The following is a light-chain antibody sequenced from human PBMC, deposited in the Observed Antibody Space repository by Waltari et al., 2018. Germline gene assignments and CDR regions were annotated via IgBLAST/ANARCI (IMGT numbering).Light chain of an antibody. Sequence: DIQMTQSPSSLSASVGDRITITCRASESIGRYLNWYQQRPGKAPKLLIYAASNLQSGAPSRFSGSGPGTAFTLTISSLQPEDSANYYCQQSYTSPYTFGQGT. CDR3: QQSYTSPYT. CDR2: AAS. V-gene: IGKV1-39*01. J-gene: IGKJ2*01. CDR1: ESIGRY.